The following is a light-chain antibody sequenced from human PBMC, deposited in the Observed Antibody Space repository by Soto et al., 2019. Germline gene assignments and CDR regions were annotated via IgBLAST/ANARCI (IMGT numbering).Light chain of an antibody. CDR1: QSVSSSS. CDR3: QRYGSSPIT. J-gene: IGKJ5*01. CDR2: DAS. V-gene: IGKV3D-20*01. Sequence: EIVLTQSPATLSLSPGERATLSCGASQSVSSSSLAWYQQIPGLAPRLLIYDASSRATGIPDRFSGSGSGTDFTLTISRLEPEDFAVYYCQRYGSSPITFGQGTRLEIK.